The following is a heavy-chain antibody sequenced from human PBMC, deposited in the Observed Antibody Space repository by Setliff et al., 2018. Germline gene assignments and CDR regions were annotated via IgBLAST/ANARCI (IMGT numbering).Heavy chain of an antibody. D-gene: IGHD3-10*01. CDR3: ARVDFTMLQGVLGH. Sequence: SETLSLTCTVSNGSVSATSHYWGWVRQPPGKGLEWIGSVYYSGYTYYSPSLESRVAISVDTSKNQFSLKVNSVTAADTAVYYCARVDFTMLQGVLGHWGQGTLVTVSS. V-gene: IGHV4-39*07. J-gene: IGHJ1*01. CDR1: NGSVSATSHY. CDR2: VYYSGYT.